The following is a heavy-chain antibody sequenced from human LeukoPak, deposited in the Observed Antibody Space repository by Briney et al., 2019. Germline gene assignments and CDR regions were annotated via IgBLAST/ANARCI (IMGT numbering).Heavy chain of an antibody. D-gene: IGHD4-17*01. J-gene: IGHJ4*02. CDR1: GGTFSSYA. Sequence: SVKVSCKASGGTFSSYAISWVRQAPRQGLEWMGRIIPIFGIANYAQKFQGRVTITADKSTSTAYMELSSLRSEDTAMYYCARAAYDYGDPILHFDYWGQGTLVTVSS. V-gene: IGHV1-69*04. CDR2: IIPIFGIA. CDR3: ARAAYDYGDPILHFDY.